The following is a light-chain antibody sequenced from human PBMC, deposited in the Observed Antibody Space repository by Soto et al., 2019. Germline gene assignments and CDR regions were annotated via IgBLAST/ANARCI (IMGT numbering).Light chain of an antibody. CDR1: SSNIGSYYD. V-gene: IGLV1-40*01. Sequence: QAVVTQPPSVSGAPGQRVTIPCTGSSSNIGSYYDVHWYQQLPGTVPKLLIYGDNNRPSGVPDRFSGSKSGTSASLAITGLHAEDEADYYCQSYDSSLSHVVFGGGTQLTVL. J-gene: IGLJ2*01. CDR3: QSYDSSLSHVV. CDR2: GDN.